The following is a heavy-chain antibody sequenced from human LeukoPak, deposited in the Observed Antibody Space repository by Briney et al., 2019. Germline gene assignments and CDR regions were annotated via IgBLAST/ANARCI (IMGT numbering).Heavy chain of an antibody. CDR3: ARAQLMGNYFDY. D-gene: IGHD2-8*01. Sequence: PGGSLRLSCAASGFTFSSYSMNWVRQAPGKGLEWVSSISSSSSYIYYADSVKGRFTISRDNAKNSLYLQMNSLRAEDTAVYYCARAQLMGNYFDYWGQGTLVTVSS. CDR2: ISSSSSYI. CDR1: GFTFSSYS. V-gene: IGHV3-21*01. J-gene: IGHJ4*02.